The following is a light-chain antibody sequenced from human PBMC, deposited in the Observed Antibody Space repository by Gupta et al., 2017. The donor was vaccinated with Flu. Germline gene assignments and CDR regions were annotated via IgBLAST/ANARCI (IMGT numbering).Light chain of an antibody. CDR3: QQYGESPPTT. CDR2: SAS. Sequence: LSVAPGEIASLSGRASQTSTRNFFAWYQQKPGQSPRLLIHSASSRATGIPDRFSGSGSGTEVTLNINGLEPEDFAVYYCQQYGESPPTTFGQGTKVEIK. J-gene: IGKJ1*01. V-gene: IGKV3-20*01. CDR1: QTSTRNF.